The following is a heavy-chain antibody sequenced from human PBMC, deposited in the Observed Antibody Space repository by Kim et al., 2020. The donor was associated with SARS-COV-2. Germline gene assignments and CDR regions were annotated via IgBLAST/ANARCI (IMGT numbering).Heavy chain of an antibody. CDR3: ARGVSSGWYSSWFDP. J-gene: IGHJ5*02. D-gene: IGHD6-19*01. Sequence: PSLQSRVTISGDTSKNQFSLKLSSVPAADTAVYYCARGVSSGWYSSWFDPWGQGTLVTVSS. V-gene: IGHV4-34*01.